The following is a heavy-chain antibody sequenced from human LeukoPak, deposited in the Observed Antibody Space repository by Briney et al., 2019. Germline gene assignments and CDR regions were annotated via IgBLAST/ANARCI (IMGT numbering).Heavy chain of an antibody. CDR3: ARGDDYNRRSFDY. J-gene: IGHJ4*02. D-gene: IGHD5-24*01. CDR2: TRNKANSFTT. CDR1: GFTFNDHC. Sequence: GGSLRLSCAASGFTFNDHCMDWVRQAPRKGLEWVGRTRNKANSFTTEYAASVRGRFTISRDDSKNSLYLQMNSLKTEDTAVYYCARGDDYNRRSFDYWGQGTLVTVSS. V-gene: IGHV3-72*01.